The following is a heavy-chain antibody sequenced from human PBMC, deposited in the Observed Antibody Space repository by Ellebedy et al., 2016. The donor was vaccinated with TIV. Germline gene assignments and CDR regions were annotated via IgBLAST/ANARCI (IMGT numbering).Heavy chain of an antibody. D-gene: IGHD3/OR15-3a*01. CDR1: GGPFSGYD. CDR2: VTHTGST. J-gene: IGHJ5*02. CDR3: AGDNHISIIFAVISQWFDP. Sequence: MPSETLSLTCALYGGPFSGYDWIWIRQCPGKGLEWRGKVTHTGSTKYNPSLKSRVTMSVDTSKNQFSLSLSSVTAADTAVYYSAGDNHISIIFAVISQWFDPWGQGTQVVVSS. V-gene: IGHV4-34*01.